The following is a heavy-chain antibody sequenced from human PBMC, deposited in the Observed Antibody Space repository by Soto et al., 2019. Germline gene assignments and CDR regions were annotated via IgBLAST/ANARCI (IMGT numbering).Heavy chain of an antibody. D-gene: IGHD7-27*01. Sequence: DVQMLESGGGLVQPGGSLRLSCAASGFTLKAYGMSWLRQPPGKGLAWVSSMTADGTGTAHAESVKDRFTTSRDDSRDTVYLQLNGLRLEDTEVYYCVRGGADLYQTGLGVWGQGNTVRVSS. CDR3: VRGGADLYQTGLGV. J-gene: IGHJ6*01. V-gene: IGHV3-23*01. CDR2: MTADGTGT. CDR1: GFTLKAYG.